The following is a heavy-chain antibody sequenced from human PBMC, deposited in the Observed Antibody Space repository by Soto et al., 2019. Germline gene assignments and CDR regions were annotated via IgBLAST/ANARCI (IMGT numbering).Heavy chain of an antibody. J-gene: IGHJ4*02. V-gene: IGHV3-9*01. CDR2: ISWNSGSI. CDR3: AKCHSGYDLVYFDY. Sequence: PGGSLRLSCAASGFTFDDYAMHWVRQAPGKGLEWVSGISWNSGSIGYADSVKGRFTISRDNAKNSLYLQMNSLRAEDTALYYCAKCHSGYDLVYFDYWGQGTLVTVSS. D-gene: IGHD5-12*01. CDR1: GFTFDDYA.